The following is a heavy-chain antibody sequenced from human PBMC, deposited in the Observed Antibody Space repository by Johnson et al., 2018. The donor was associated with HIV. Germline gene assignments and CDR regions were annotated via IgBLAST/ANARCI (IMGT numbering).Heavy chain of an antibody. Sequence: VQLVESGGGLVQPGGSLKLSCAASGFTFSGSAMHWVRQASGKGLEWVGRIRSKANSYATAYAASVKGRFTISRDNAKNSLYLQMNRLRSEDTALYYCAKAGSGSYDDAFDTWGQGTMVTVSS. D-gene: IGHD1-26*01. CDR3: AKAGSGSYDDAFDT. V-gene: IGHV3-73*02. CDR2: IRSKANSYAT. J-gene: IGHJ3*02. CDR1: GFTFSGSA.